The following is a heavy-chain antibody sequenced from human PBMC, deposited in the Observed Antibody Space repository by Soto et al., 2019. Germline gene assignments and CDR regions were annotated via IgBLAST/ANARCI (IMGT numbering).Heavy chain of an antibody. D-gene: IGHD2-21*02. CDR3: ERGFIYGGDPPPFDR. V-gene: IGHV3-11*06. CDR2: IDGGSYYK. J-gene: IGHJ4*02. Sequence: QVQLVESGGGLAKPGGSLRLSCAAAGFNLRDYYMGWIRQAPGKGLEWVAYIDGGSYYKNYAHSVKGRFTISRDNAQNSLYLQVGNLRAEDTGLYYCERGFIYGGDPPPFDRWGQGTQVTVSS. CDR1: GFNLRDYY.